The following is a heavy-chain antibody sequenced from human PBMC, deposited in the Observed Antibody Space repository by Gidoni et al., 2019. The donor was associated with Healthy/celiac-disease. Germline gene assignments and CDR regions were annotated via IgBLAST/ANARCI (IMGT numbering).Heavy chain of an antibody. CDR2: IKQDGSEK. D-gene: IGHD3-10*01. V-gene: IGHV3-7*03. CDR1: GFTFSSYW. CDR3: ARDGSGSLPYNYYYYYGMDV. Sequence: EVQLVESGGGLVQPGGSLRLSCAASGFTFSSYWMSWVRQAPGKGLEWVANIKQDGSEKYYVDSVKGRFTISRDNAKNSLYLQMNSLRAEDTAVYYCARDGSGSLPYNYYYYYGMDVWGQGTTVTVSS. J-gene: IGHJ6*02.